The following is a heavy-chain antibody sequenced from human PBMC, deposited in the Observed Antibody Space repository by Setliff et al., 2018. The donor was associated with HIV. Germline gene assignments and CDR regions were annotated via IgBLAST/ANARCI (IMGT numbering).Heavy chain of an antibody. CDR1: GGTFSSYA. CDR3: ARDFGGRWTFDY. CDR2: ITPRDGRT. Sequence: GASVKVSCKASGGTFSSYAISWVRQAPGQGLEWMGMITPRDGRTNYEQKFQGRVTMTRDTSTTTVYMELSSLTSEDTAIYYCARDFGGRWTFDYWGQGTLVTVSS. J-gene: IGHJ4*02. V-gene: IGHV1-46*01. D-gene: IGHD3-10*01.